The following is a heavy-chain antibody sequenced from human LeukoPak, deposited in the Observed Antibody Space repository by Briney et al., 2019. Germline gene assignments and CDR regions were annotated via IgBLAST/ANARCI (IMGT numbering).Heavy chain of an antibody. CDR1: GYSISSGYF. V-gene: IGHV4-38-2*02. CDR3: ARGLGPGNWFDP. Sequence: SETLSLTCTVSGYSISSGYFWGWIRQPPGKGLEWIGSISHSGTTYYNPSLKSRVTISVDTSKNQFSLKLSSVTAADTAMFYCARGLGPGNWFDPWGQGTLVTVSS. CDR2: ISHSGTT. J-gene: IGHJ5*02. D-gene: IGHD3-10*01.